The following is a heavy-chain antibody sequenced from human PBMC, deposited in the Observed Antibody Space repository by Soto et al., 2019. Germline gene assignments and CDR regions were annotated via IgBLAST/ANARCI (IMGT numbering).Heavy chain of an antibody. V-gene: IGHV3-23*01. CDR1: GFTFSSYA. CDR2: ISGSGGST. J-gene: IGHJ6*02. D-gene: IGHD2-2*01. CDR3: AKGQVPAAIWAPPYYYYGMDV. Sequence: GGSLRLSCAASGFTFSSYAMSWVRQAPGKGLEWVSAISGSGGSTYYADSVKGRFTISRDNSKNTLYLQMNSLRAEDTAVYYCAKGQVPAAIWAPPYYYYGMDVWGQGTTVTVSS.